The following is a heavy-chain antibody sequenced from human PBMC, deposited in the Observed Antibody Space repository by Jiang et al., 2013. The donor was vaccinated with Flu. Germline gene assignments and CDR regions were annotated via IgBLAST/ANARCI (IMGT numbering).Heavy chain of an antibody. CDR2: LPSTTNNI. Sequence: VQLLESGGGLVRPGESLRLSCEASGFSISSYNMVWVRQAPGKGLEWISSLPSTTNNIVYDDSVRGRFTISRDNAKNSLYLQMTSLRVDDTAVYYCARDRGRLGSGSYYDLYHYGMDVWGQGTTVTVSS. CDR1: GFSISSYN. J-gene: IGHJ6*02. CDR3: ARDRGRLGSGSYYDLYHYGMDV. D-gene: IGHD3-10*01. V-gene: IGHV3-21*01.